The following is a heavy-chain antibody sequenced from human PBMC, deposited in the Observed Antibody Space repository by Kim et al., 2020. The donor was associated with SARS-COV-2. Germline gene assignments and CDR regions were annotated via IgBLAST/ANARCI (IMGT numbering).Heavy chain of an antibody. V-gene: IGHV3-23*01. CDR1: GFTFSSYA. CDR2: ISGSGGST. CDR3: AKDLFTDGDYGTHYYGMDV. D-gene: IGHD4-17*01. J-gene: IGHJ6*02. Sequence: GGSLRLSCAASGFTFSSYAMSWVRQAPGKGLEWVSAISGSGGSTYYADSVKGRFTISRDNSKNTLYLQMNSLRAEDTAVYYCAKDLFTDGDYGTHYYGMDVWGQGTTVTVSS.